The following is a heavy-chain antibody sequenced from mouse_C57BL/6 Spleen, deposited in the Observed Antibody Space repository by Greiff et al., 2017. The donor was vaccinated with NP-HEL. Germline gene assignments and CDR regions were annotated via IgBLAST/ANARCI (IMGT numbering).Heavy chain of an antibody. V-gene: IGHV1-82*01. Sequence: QVQLQQSGPELVKPGASVKISCKASGYAFSSSWMNWVKQRPGKGLEWIGRIYPGDGDTNYNGKFKGKATLTADKSSSTAYMQLSSLTSEDSAVYCCARGRYSEADVWGTGTTVTVSS. D-gene: IGHD2-12*01. CDR3: ARGRYSEADV. J-gene: IGHJ1*03. CDR2: IYPGDGDT. CDR1: GYAFSSSW.